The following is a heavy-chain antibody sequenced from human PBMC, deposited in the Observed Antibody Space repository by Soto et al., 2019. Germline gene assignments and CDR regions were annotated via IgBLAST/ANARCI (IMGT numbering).Heavy chain of an antibody. CDR1: GFTFSSYA. D-gene: IGHD6-13*01. Sequence: EVQLLESGGGLVQPGGSLRLSCAASGFTFSSYAMSWVRQAPGKGLEWVSAISGSGGSTYYADSVKGRFTISRDNSKNPLYLQMNSLRAEDTAVYYCAKDALYIAAAGTLPFFHYWGQGTLVTVSS. J-gene: IGHJ4*02. CDR2: ISGSGGST. V-gene: IGHV3-23*01. CDR3: AKDALYIAAAGTLPFFHY.